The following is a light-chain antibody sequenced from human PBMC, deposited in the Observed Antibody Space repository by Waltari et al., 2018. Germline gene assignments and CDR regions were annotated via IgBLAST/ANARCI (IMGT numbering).Light chain of an antibody. CDR2: DAS. CDR3: LQRFSWPRT. CDR1: QSIERE. J-gene: IGKJ2*01. Sequence: IVLTQSPATLSLSPGQRATLSCRASQSIERELGWYQHKPGQSPRLLIYDASDRATGVPARFSGSGSGTDFTLTISSLEPEDLAVYYCLQRFSWPRTFGQGTKLEI. V-gene: IGKV3-11*01.